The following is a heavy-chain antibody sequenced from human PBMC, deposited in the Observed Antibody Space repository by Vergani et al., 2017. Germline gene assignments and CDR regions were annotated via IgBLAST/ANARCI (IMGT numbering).Heavy chain of an antibody. CDR1: GYTFTSYY. V-gene: IGHV1-46*01. CDR3: ARVSSSKWELIL. CDR2: INPSGGST. Sequence: QVQLVQSGAEVKKPGASVKVSCKASGYTFTSYYMHWVRQAPGQGLEWMGIINPSGGSTSYAQKFQGRVTMTRDTSTSTVYMELSSLRSEDTGVYYCARVSSSKWELILWGQGTLVTVSS. J-gene: IGHJ4*02. D-gene: IGHD1-26*01.